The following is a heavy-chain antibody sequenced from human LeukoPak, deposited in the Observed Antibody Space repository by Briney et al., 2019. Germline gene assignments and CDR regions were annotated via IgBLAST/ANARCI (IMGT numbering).Heavy chain of an antibody. CDR2: ISSSSSTI. J-gene: IGHJ4*02. V-gene: IGHV3-48*01. CDR3: AKNFEYFDY. Sequence: GGSLRLSCAASGFTFSTYSMHWVRQAPGKGLEWVSYISSSSSTIYYADSVKGRFTISRDNAKNSLYLQMHSLRAEDTAVYYCAKNFEYFDYWGQGTLVTVSS. CDR1: GFTFSTYS.